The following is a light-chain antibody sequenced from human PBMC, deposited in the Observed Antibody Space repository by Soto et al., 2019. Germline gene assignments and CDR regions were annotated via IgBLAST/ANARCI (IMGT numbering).Light chain of an antibody. CDR1: QGISSY. Sequence: DIQLTQSPSFLSASVGDRVTITCRASQGISSYLAWYQQKPGKAPKLLIYAASTLQSGVLSRFSGSGSGTEFTLTISSLQPEEFATYDCQQLNSYPRTFGPGTKVDIK. J-gene: IGKJ3*01. CDR3: QQLNSYPRT. V-gene: IGKV1-9*01. CDR2: AAS.